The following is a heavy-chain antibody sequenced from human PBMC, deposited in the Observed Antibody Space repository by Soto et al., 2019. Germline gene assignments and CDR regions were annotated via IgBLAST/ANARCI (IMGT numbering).Heavy chain of an antibody. CDR1: GGFISSSSYY. CDR2: IYYSGST. J-gene: IGHJ4*02. CDR3: ASLDHYDISGIMGPDY. V-gene: IGHV4-39*01. D-gene: IGHD3-22*01. Sequence: SETLSLTCSVSGGFISSSSYYWGWIRQPPGKGLEWIGSIYYSGSTYYNPSLKTRVTISADTSKNRFSLKLNSVTASDPAVSSCASLDHYDISGIMGPDYWGQGTLVTVSS.